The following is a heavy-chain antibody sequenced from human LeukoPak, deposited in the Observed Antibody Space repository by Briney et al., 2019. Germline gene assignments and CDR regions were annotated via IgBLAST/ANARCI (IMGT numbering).Heavy chain of an antibody. D-gene: IGHD1-26*01. J-gene: IGHJ4*02. V-gene: IGHV1-46*01. CDR3: ARAWELTYYFDY. CDR1: GYTFTSYY. CDR2: INPSGGST. Sequence: PGGSLRLSCAASGYTFTSYYMHWVRQAPGQGLEWMGIINPSGGSTSYAQKFQGRVTMTRDTSTSTVYMELSSLRSEDTAVYYCARAWELTYYFDYWGQGTLVTVSS.